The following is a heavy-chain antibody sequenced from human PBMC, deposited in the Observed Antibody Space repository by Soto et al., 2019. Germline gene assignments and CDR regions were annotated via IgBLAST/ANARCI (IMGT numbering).Heavy chain of an antibody. CDR2: IYYSGST. V-gene: IGHV4-59*11. CDR3: ARVIAAAGTVYYYYYYMDV. J-gene: IGHJ6*03. D-gene: IGHD6-13*01. CDR1: GASFSGHY. Sequence: SETLSLTCAVYGASFSGHYWSWLRQPPGKGLEWIGYIYYSGSTNYNPSLKSRVTISVDTSKNQFSLKLSSVTAADTAVYYCARVIAAAGTVYYYYYYMDVWGKGTTVTVSS.